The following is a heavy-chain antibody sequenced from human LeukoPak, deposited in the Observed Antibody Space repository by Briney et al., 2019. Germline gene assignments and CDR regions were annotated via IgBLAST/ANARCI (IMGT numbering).Heavy chain of an antibody. J-gene: IGHJ4*02. CDR2: IYHSGST. V-gene: IGHV4-38-2*02. Sequence: SETLSLTCTVSGYSISSGYYWGWIRQPPGKGLEWIGSIYHSGSTYYNPSLKSRVTISVDTSKNQFSLKLSSVTAADTAVYYCAILYYDSSGYYSGYFDYWGQGTLVTVSS. CDR1: GYSISSGYY. CDR3: AILYYDSSGYYSGYFDY. D-gene: IGHD3-22*01.